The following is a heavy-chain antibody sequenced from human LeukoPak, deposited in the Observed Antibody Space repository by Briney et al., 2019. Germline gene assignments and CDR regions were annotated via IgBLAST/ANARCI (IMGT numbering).Heavy chain of an antibody. V-gene: IGHV3-66*01. CDR1: GFTVSSNY. CDR2: IYSGGST. J-gene: IGHJ4*02. CDR3: ARGIDDFWSGLIDN. D-gene: IGHD3-3*01. Sequence: GGSLRLSCAASGFTVSSNYMSWVRQAPGKGLEWVSVIYSGGSTYYADSVKGRFTISRDNAKNSLYLQMNSLRAEDTAVYYCARGIDDFWSGLIDNWGQGILVTVSS.